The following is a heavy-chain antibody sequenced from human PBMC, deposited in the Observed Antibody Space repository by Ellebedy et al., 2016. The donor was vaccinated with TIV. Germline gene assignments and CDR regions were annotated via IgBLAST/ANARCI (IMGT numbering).Heavy chain of an antibody. CDR2: ISAYTGET. D-gene: IGHD5-12*01. Sequence: ASVKVSCKASGYTFNSYSISWVRQAPGQGPEWMGWISAYTGETRYSQKYQSRVTLTTDTSTTTAYMELRSLRSDDTAVYFCARDMVQGMVARYLWFDYWGQGTLITVSS. CDR3: ARDMVQGMVARYLWFDY. J-gene: IGHJ4*02. V-gene: IGHV1-18*01. CDR1: GYTFNSYS.